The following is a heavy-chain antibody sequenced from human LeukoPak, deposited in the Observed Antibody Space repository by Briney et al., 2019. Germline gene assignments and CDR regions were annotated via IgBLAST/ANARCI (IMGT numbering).Heavy chain of an antibody. Sequence: GGTLRLSCAASGFTFSNYGMSWVRQAPGKGLEWVSLISGSGVNTYYADSVKSRFTISRDNSKNTLYLQMNSLRAEDTAVYYCAELGITMIGGVWGKGTTVTISS. CDR1: GFTFSNYG. J-gene: IGHJ6*04. CDR2: ISGSGVNT. D-gene: IGHD3-10*02. V-gene: IGHV3-23*01. CDR3: AELGITMIGGV.